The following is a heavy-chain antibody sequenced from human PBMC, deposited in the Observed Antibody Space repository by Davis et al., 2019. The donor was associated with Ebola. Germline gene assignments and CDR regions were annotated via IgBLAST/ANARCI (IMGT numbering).Heavy chain of an antibody. CDR1: GFTFSSYS. V-gene: IGHV3-23*01. D-gene: IGHD2-2*01. CDR3: ARDRGFRTSSFGSYFYYGMDV. J-gene: IGHJ6*02. CDR2: ISGSGGST. Sequence: GESLKISCAASGFTFSSYSMSWVRQAPGKGLEWVSAISGSGGSTYYADSVKGRFTISRDNSKNTLYLQMNSLRAEDTAVYYCARDRGFRTSSFGSYFYYGMDVWGQGTTVTVSS.